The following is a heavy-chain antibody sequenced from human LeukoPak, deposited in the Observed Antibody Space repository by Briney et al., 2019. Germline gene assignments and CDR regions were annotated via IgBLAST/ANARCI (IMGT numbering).Heavy chain of an antibody. CDR3: ARPGSIEEVDY. D-gene: IGHD6-6*01. J-gene: IGHJ4*02. CDR1: GYSFTSYW. V-gene: IGHV5-51*01. CDR2: IYPGDSDT. Sequence: GESLKISCKGPGYSFTSYWIGWVRQMPGKGLEWMGIIYPGDSDTRYSPSFQGQVAISADKSISTAYLQWSSLKASDAAMYYCARPGSIEEVDYWGQGTLVTVSS.